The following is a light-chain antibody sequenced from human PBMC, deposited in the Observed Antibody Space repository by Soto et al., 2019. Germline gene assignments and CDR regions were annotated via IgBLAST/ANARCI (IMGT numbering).Light chain of an antibody. CDR3: QQYNNWPPIT. J-gene: IGKJ5*01. CDR1: QSVSIK. Sequence: VGMSLSAGTLSVYPLERATLSFRSIQSVSIKLAWYQQKPGQAPRLLIYDTSTRATGIPARFSGSGSGTEFTLTIRSLQSEDFAVYYCQQYNNWPPITFGQGTLL. V-gene: IGKV3-15*01. CDR2: DTS.